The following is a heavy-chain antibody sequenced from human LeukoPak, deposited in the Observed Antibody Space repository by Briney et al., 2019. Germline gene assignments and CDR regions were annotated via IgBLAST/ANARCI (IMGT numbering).Heavy chain of an antibody. J-gene: IGHJ3*02. CDR3: ATRIYGDYDWDAFDI. CDR1: GFTFSSYW. Sequence: PGGSLRLSCAASGFTFSSYWMSWVRQAPGKGLEWVANIKQDGSEKYYVDSVKGRFTISRDNAKNSLYLQMNSLRAEDTAAYYCATRIYGDYDWDAFDIWGQGTMVTVSS. CDR2: IKQDGSEK. D-gene: IGHD4-17*01. V-gene: IGHV3-7*01.